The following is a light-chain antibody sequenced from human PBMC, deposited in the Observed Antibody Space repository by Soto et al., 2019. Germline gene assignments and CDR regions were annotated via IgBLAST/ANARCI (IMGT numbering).Light chain of an antibody. CDR2: GAS. CDR1: QFVSTN. CDR3: QQYGSSPRT. J-gene: IGKJ1*01. V-gene: IGKV3-20*01. Sequence: EIVLTQSPATLSLSPGERATLSCRASQFVSTNLAWYQQRPGQAPRLLMYGASGRATGIPDRFSGSGSGTDFTLTISRLEPEDFAVYYCQQYGSSPRTFGQGTKVDIK.